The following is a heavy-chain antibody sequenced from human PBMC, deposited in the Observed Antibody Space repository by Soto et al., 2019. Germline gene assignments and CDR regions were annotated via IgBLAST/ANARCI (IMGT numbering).Heavy chain of an antibody. CDR3: ARGGRRSPGMDV. CDR2: IYYSGST. J-gene: IGHJ6*02. V-gene: IGHV4-31*02. Sequence: YWIGWVRQMPGKGLEWIGYIYYSGSTYYNPSLKSRVNISVDTSKNQFSLKLSSVTAADTAVYYCARGGRRSPGMDVWGQGTTVTVSS. CDR1: Y.